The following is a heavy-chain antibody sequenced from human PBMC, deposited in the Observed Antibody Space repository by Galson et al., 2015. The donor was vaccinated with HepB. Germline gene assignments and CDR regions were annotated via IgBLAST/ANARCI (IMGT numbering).Heavy chain of an antibody. Sequence: SLRLSCAGSGFTVSSNYMSWVRQAPGKALEWVSVIYSAGVYSDGDTYYADSVRSRFTISRDNSRNTVHLQMNRLRAEDTAVYYCARDRGRGHVDWFDPWGQGILVTVSS. V-gene: IGHV3-53*01. CDR3: ARDRGRGHVDWFDP. D-gene: IGHD3-10*01. CDR1: GFTVSSNY. CDR2: IYSAGVYSDGDT. J-gene: IGHJ5*02.